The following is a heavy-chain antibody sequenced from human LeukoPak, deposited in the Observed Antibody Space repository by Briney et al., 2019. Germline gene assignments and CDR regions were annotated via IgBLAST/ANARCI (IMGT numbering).Heavy chain of an antibody. Sequence: NPSETLSLTCAVYGGSFSGYYWSWIRQPPGKGLEWIGEINHSGSTNYNPSLKSRVTISVDTSKNQFSLKLSSVTAADTAVYYCARGIQLWLRLSRNNYFDYWGQGTLVTVSS. J-gene: IGHJ4*02. D-gene: IGHD5-18*01. V-gene: IGHV4-34*01. CDR1: GGSFSGYY. CDR3: ARGIQLWLRLSRNNYFDY. CDR2: INHSGST.